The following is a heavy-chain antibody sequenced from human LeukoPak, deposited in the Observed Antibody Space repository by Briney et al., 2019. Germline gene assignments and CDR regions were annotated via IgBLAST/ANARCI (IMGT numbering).Heavy chain of an antibody. V-gene: IGHV3-33*01. D-gene: IGHD5-18*01. CDR1: GFTFSSYG. CDR3: ARGNGYSYGYLDY. Sequence: GGSLRLSCAASGFTFSSYGMHWVRQAPGKGLEWVAVMWYDGSNKYYADSVKGRFTISRDNSKNTLYLQMNSLRAEDTAVYYCARGNGYSYGYLDYWGQGTLVTVSS. J-gene: IGHJ4*02. CDR2: MWYDGSNK.